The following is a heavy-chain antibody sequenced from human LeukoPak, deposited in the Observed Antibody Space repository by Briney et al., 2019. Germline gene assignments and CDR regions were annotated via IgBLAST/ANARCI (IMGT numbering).Heavy chain of an antibody. CDR2: IYHSGST. D-gene: IGHD3-10*01. CDR1: GYSISSDYY. CDR3: ASCPWFGEDVGY. J-gene: IGHJ4*02. Sequence: SETLSLTCTVSGYSISSDYYWGWVRQPPGKGLEWIGSIYHSGSTYYNPSLKSRVTISVDTSKNQFSLKLSSVTAADTAVYYCASCPWFGEDVGYWGQGTLVTVSS. V-gene: IGHV4-38-2*02.